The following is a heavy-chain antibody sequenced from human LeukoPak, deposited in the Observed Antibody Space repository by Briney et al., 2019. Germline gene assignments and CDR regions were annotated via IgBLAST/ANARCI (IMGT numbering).Heavy chain of an antibody. J-gene: IGHJ4*02. V-gene: IGHV1-2*02. D-gene: IGHD2/OR15-2a*01. CDR2: INPKSGAT. CDR3: ARESPYTTGHDS. Sequence: ASVKVSCKASGYTFTGYYMHWVRQAPGQGLEWMAWINPKSGATNYAQKFQGRVTMTRDTSIGTASMDLIRLTSDDTAVYYCARESPYTTGHDSWGQGTLVIVSS. CDR1: GYTFTGYY.